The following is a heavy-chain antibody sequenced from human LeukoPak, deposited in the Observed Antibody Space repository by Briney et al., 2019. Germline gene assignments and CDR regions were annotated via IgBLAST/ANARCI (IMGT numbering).Heavy chain of an antibody. CDR2: INEDGSEK. CDR1: GFTFSSFW. J-gene: IGHJ3*02. Sequence: GGSLRLSCAASGFTFSSFWMTWVRQAPEKGLEWVANINEDGSEKHYVDSVKGRFTTSRDNAKNSLYLQVNSLRAEDTAVYYCARDKAITGTGYDAFDIWGQGTMVTVSS. V-gene: IGHV3-7*04. D-gene: IGHD1-20*01. CDR3: ARDKAITGTGYDAFDI.